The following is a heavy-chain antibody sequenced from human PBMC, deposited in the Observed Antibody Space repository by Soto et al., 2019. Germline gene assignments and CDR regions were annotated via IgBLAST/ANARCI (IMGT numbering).Heavy chain of an antibody. CDR1: GFTFSSYS. J-gene: IGHJ4*02. Sequence: EVQLVESGGGLVKPGGSLRLSCAASGFTFSSYSMNWVRQAPGKGLEWVSSISSSSSYIYYADSVKGRFTISRDNAKNSLYLQMNSLRAEDTAVYYCAISNYDILTGYYTTDYRGQGTLVTVSS. V-gene: IGHV3-21*01. CDR3: AISNYDILTGYYTTDY. CDR2: ISSSSSYI. D-gene: IGHD3-9*01.